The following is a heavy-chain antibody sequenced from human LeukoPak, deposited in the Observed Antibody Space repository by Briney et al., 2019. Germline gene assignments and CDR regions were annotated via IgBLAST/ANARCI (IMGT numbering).Heavy chain of an antibody. Sequence: GGSLRLSCAASGFTFSSYWMSWVRQAPGKGLEWVSSISGTGDSTYYADAVKGRFTISRDNSKNTLYLQMNSLRAEDTAVYYCVEDVVVIVAAKPGIWGQGTLVTVSS. J-gene: IGHJ4*02. CDR2: ISGTGDST. V-gene: IGHV3-23*01. D-gene: IGHD2-15*01. CDR3: VEDVVVIVAAKPGI. CDR1: GFTFSSYW.